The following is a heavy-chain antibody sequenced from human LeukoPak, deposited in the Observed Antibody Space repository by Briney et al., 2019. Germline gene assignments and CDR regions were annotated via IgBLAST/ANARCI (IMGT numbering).Heavy chain of an antibody. D-gene: IGHD4-17*01. CDR2: IYYSGST. V-gene: IGHV4-31*03. CDR1: GGSISSGGYY. J-gene: IGHJ4*02. CDR3: ARVGGYGDYYDY. Sequence: PSETLSLTCTVSGGSISSGGYYWSWIRQHPGKGLEWIGYIYYSGSTYYNPSLKSRVTISVDTSKNQFSLKLSSVTAADTAVYYCARVGGYGDYYDYWGQGTLVTVSS.